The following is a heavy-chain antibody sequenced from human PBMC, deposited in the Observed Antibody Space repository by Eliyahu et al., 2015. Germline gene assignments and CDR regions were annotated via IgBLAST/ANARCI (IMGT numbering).Heavy chain of an antibody. D-gene: IGHD5-12*01. Sequence: QVQLVQSGAEVXKPGASVXVSXKASGYTFTSYXITWVRQATGQGLEWMGWMNPNSGNTGYAQKFQGRVTMTRNTPISTAYMELSSLRSEDTAVYYCARGSGYSGYFDPWGQGTLVTVSS. CDR3: ARGSGYSGYFDP. V-gene: IGHV1-8*01. J-gene: IGHJ5*02. CDR2: MNPNSGNT. CDR1: GYTFTSYX.